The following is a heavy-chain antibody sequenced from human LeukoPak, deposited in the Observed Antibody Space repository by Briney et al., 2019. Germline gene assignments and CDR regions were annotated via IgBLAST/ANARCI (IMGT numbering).Heavy chain of an antibody. Sequence: PGGSLRLSCAASGFTFSSYGMHWVRQAPGKGLEGVAFIRYDGSNKYYADSVKGRFTISRDNSKNTLYLQMNSPRAEDTAVYYCAKVGGYCSSTSCRRDYWGQGTLVTVSS. D-gene: IGHD2-2*01. CDR2: IRYDGSNK. V-gene: IGHV3-30*02. CDR1: GFTFSSYG. J-gene: IGHJ4*02. CDR3: AKVGGYCSSTSCRRDY.